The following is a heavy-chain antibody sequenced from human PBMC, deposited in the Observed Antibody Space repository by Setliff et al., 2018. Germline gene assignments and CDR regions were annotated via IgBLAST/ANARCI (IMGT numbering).Heavy chain of an antibody. CDR2: IFHSGDT. CDR3: ARGRNIAARLFDS. Sequence: PSETLSLTCTVSGDSINSGDYYWHWIRQQPGKGPEWIGYIFHSGDTLYNPSLKSRLVISIDTSKNHFSLSLTSVTAADAAVYYCARGRNIAARLFDSWGQGTRVTVSS. CDR1: GDSINSGDYY. J-gene: IGHJ4*02. V-gene: IGHV4-31*03. D-gene: IGHD6-6*01.